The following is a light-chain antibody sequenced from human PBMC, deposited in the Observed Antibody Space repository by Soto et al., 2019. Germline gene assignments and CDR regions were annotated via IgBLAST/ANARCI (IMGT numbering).Light chain of an antibody. CDR2: SEN. V-gene: IGLV1-44*01. CDR3: ASWDDSLNGHVV. Sequence: QSVLTQPPSASGTPGQRVTISCSGSSSNIGTNTVNWYQQLPGTAPKLLIYSENQRPSGVPGRFSGSKSGTSASLAISGLQSEDEADYYCASWDDSLNGHVVFGGGTKVTVL. J-gene: IGLJ2*01. CDR1: SSNIGTNT.